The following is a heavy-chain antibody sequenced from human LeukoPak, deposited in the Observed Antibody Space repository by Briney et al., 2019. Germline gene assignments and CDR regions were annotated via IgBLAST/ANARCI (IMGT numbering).Heavy chain of an antibody. V-gene: IGHV1-24*01. J-gene: IGHJ4*02. CDR2: FDPEDGET. D-gene: IGHD3-22*01. Sequence: ASVKVSCKVSGYTLTELSMHWVRQAPGKGLEWMGGFDPEDGETIYAQKFQGRVTMTEDTSTDTAYMELSSLRSEDTAVYYCATVGTPGGSRGHYYFDYWGQGTLVTVSS. CDR1: GYTLTELS. CDR3: ATVGTPGGSRGHYYFDY.